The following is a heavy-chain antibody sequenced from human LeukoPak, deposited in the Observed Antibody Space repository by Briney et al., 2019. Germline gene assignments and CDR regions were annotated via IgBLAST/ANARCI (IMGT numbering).Heavy chain of an antibody. V-gene: IGHV3-30*03. CDR3: ARDIYGANPFDY. J-gene: IGHJ4*02. CDR2: ISYDGSNK. Sequence: GGSLRLSCAASGFTFTDYGMHWVRQAPGKGLEWVADISYDGSNKYYADSVKGRFTISRDNSKNTLYLQMNSLRAEDTAVYYCARDIYGANPFDYWGQGTLVTVSS. CDR1: GFTFTDYG. D-gene: IGHD4-23*01.